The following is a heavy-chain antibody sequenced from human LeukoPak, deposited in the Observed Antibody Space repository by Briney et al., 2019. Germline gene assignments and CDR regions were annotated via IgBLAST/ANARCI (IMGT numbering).Heavy chain of an antibody. V-gene: IGHV3-74*01. Sequence: TGGSLRLSCAASGFAFTTYCMHWVRQAPGKGLVWVSRISSDGSSTSYADSVKGRFTISRDSAKNTLYLQMNSLRADDTAVYYCARAIGSGMGSYWFDPWGRGTLVTVSS. CDR1: GFAFTTYC. J-gene: IGHJ5*02. CDR3: ARAIGSGMGSYWFDP. CDR2: ISSDGSST. D-gene: IGHD1-1*01.